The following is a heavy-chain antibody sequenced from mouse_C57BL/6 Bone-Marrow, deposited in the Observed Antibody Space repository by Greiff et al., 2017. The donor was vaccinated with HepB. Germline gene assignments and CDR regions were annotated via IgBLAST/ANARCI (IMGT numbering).Heavy chain of an antibody. CDR3: AGDFAWFAY. CDR2: INPNNGGT. V-gene: IGHV1-26*01. CDR1: GYTFTDYY. J-gene: IGHJ3*01. D-gene: IGHD3-3*01. Sequence: VQLQQSGPELVKPGASVKISCKPSGYTFTDYYMNWVKQSHGKSLEWIGDINPNNGGTSYNQKFKGKATLTVDKSSSTAYMELRSLTSEDSAVYYCAGDFAWFAYGGQGTLVTVSA.